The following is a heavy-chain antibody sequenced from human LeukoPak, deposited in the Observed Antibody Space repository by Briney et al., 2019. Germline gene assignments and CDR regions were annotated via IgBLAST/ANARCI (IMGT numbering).Heavy chain of an antibody. V-gene: IGHV3-49*04. D-gene: IGHD3-3*01. Sequence: GGSLRLSCTASGFTFGDYAMSWVRQAPGKGLEWVGFIRSKVYGGTTEYAASVKGRFTISRDDSKSIAYLQMNSLKTEDTAVYYCTREFITIFGVVIIQGDYWGQGTLVTVSS. CDR1: GFTFGDYA. J-gene: IGHJ4*02. CDR2: IRSKVYGGTT. CDR3: TREFITIFGVVIIQGDY.